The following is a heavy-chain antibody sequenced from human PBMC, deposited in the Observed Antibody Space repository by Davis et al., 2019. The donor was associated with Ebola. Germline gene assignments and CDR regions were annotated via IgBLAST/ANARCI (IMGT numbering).Heavy chain of an antibody. V-gene: IGHV1-69*05. CDR1: GGTFSSYA. J-gene: IGHJ4*02. D-gene: IGHD4-17*01. CDR2: IIPIFGTA. CDR3: ARGRPSWGDYVWLDY. Sequence: SVKVSCKASGGTFSSYAISWVRQAPGQGLEWMGGIIPIFGTANYAQKFQGRVTMTRNTSISTAYMELSSLRSEDTAVYYCARGRPSWGDYVWLDYWGQGTLVTVSS.